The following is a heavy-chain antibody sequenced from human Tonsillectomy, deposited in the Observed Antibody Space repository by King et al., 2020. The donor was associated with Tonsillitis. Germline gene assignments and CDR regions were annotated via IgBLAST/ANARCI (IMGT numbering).Heavy chain of an antibody. D-gene: IGHD5-18*01. CDR2: VNHSGST. V-gene: IGHV4-34*01. Sequence: VQLQQWGAGLLKPSETLSLTCAVHAGSFSDYYWSWIRQPPGKGLEWIGEVNHSGSTNYNPSLKSRVTISVDTPKNQFPLNLSSVTAADTAVYYCARVLVGAYSYGFRSWYFDLWGRGTLVTVSS. CDR3: ARVLVGAYSYGFRSWYFDL. J-gene: IGHJ2*01. CDR1: AGSFSDYY.